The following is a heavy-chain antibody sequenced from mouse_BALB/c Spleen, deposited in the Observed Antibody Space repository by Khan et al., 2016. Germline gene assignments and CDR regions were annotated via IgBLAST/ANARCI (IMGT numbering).Heavy chain of an antibody. CDR1: GSSTTSDYA. CDR2: ISYSVGX. J-gene: IGHJ1*01. Sequence: EVQLQESGPGLVKPSQSLSLTCTVTGSSTTSDYAWNWIRQFPGNKLEWMGYISYSVGXSSNPSLKSRISITRDTSKNQFFLQLNSVTTEDTATYYCARAPPRWYFDVWGAGTTVTVSS. V-gene: IGHV3-2*02. CDR3: ARAPPRWYFDV.